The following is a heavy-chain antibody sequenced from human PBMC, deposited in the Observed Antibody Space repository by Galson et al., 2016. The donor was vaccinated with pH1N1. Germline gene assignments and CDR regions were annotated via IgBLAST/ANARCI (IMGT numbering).Heavy chain of an antibody. CDR2: MNPNSGNT. CDR3: ARAGCVSGSCRTGIHYYMDV. CDR1: GYTFTNYD. J-gene: IGHJ6*03. D-gene: IGHD2-15*01. V-gene: IGHV1-8*01. Sequence: SVKVSCKASGYTFTNYDINWVRQATGQGLEWMGWMNPNSGNTGYAQKFQGRVTITRNTSICTAYMELSSLRSEDTALYYCARAGCVSGSCRTGIHYYMDVWGEGTTVTVTS.